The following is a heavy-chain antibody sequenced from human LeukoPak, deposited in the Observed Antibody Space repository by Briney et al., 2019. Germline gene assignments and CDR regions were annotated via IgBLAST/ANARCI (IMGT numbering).Heavy chain of an antibody. CDR1: GGSLKSYY. CDR3: ARGPIVSNYDFWSGYSTRYYYGMDV. D-gene: IGHD3-3*01. Sequence: PSETLSLTCSVSGGSLKSYYWNWIRQPPGKGLEWIGYIYHSGSTNYNHSFRSRVTISVDTSKNQFSLKLSSVTAADTAVYYCARGPIVSNYDFWSGYSTRYYYGMDVWGQGTTVTVSS. J-gene: IGHJ6*02. CDR2: IYHSGST. V-gene: IGHV4-59*12.